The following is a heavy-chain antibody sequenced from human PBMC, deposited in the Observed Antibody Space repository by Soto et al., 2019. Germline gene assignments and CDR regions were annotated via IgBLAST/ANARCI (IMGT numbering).Heavy chain of an antibody. CDR2: ISSSSSTI. Sequence: PGGSLRLSCAASGFTFSSYSMNWVRQAPGKGLEWVSYISSSSSTIYYADSVKGRFTISRDNAKNSLYLQMNSLRAEDTAVYYCARDRSGSYYYYYGMDVWGQGTTVTVSS. D-gene: IGHD3-10*01. CDR3: ARDRSGSYYYYYGMDV. V-gene: IGHV3-48*01. CDR1: GFTFSSYS. J-gene: IGHJ6*02.